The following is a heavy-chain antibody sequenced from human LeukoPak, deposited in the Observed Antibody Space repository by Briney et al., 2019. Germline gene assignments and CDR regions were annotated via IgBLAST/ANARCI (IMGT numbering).Heavy chain of an antibody. V-gene: IGHV1-69*13. D-gene: IGHD3-3*01. J-gene: IGHJ4*02. CDR2: IIPIFGTA. CDR3: ARDRNEYGEYDFWSGRRGFDY. Sequence: GASVKVSCKASGGTFSSYAISWVRQAPGQGLEWMGGIIPIFGTANYAQKFQGRVTITADESTSTAYMELSSLRSEDTAVYYCARDRNEYGEYDFWSGRRGFDYWGQGTLVTVSS. CDR1: GGTFSSYA.